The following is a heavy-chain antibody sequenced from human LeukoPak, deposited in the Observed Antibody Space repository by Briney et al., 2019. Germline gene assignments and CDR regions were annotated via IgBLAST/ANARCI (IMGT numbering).Heavy chain of an antibody. Sequence: TSETLSLTCIVSGYSISSGYYWGWLRQPPGKGLEWIGSIYHSGSTYYNPSLKSRVTISVDTSKIQFSLKLSSVTAADTAMYYCARLRRVGATPFDYWGQGTLVTVSS. J-gene: IGHJ4*02. V-gene: IGHV4-38-2*02. CDR3: ARLRRVGATPFDY. D-gene: IGHD1-26*01. CDR2: IYHSGST. CDR1: GYSISSGYY.